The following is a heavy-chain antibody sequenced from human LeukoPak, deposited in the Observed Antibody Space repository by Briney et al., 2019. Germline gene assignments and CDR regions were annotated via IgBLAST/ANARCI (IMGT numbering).Heavy chain of an antibody. J-gene: IGHJ4*02. CDR3: ARGSLGDGSLLIDY. CDR2: INSDGSDI. V-gene: IGHV3-74*01. CDR1: GFTFSRYW. D-gene: IGHD1-26*01. Sequence: GSLTLSCAASGFTFSRYWMHWVGQAPGKGLVWVSRINSDGSDISYADTVKGRFTISRDNAKNTVYLQMNSLRAEDTAVYYCARGSLGDGSLLIDYWGQGTLVTVSS.